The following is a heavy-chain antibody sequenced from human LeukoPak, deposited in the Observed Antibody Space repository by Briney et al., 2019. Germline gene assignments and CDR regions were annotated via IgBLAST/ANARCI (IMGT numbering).Heavy chain of an antibody. J-gene: IGHJ4*02. CDR1: GFTFSSYV. V-gene: IGHV3-23*01. Sequence: GGSLRLSCAASGFTFSSYVMSWVRQAPGKGLEWVSAISGSGGSTYYADSVKGRFTISRDNSKNTLYLQMNSLRAEDTAVYYCAKEGTYYYDSSGYWGYYFDYWGQGTLVTVSS. CDR3: AKEGTYYYDSSGYWGYYFDY. CDR2: ISGSGGST. D-gene: IGHD3-22*01.